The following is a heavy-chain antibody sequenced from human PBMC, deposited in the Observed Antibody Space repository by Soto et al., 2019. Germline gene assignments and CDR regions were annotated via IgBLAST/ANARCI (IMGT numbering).Heavy chain of an antibody. CDR3: ARGYQLLYYFDF. V-gene: IGHV1-46*01. CDR2: INPSGGGA. D-gene: IGHD2-2*01. CDR1: GYTFTSYY. J-gene: IGHJ4*02. Sequence: ASVKVSCKASGYTFTSYYVHWVRQAPGQGLEWMGIINPSGGGANFAQKFQGRVTMTRDTSTTTVYMELSSLRSEDTAVYYCARGYQLLYYFDFWGQGSLVTVSS.